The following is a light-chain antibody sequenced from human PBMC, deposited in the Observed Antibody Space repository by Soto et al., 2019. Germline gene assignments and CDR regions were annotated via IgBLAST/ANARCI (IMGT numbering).Light chain of an antibody. J-gene: IGKJ4*01. CDR3: QQRGS. V-gene: IGKV3-11*01. Sequence: VLTQCPGPVSLYPGMKATLSCRASQSVSSSLAWYQQKPGQAPRLLLYDASNRATGIPARFSGSGSGTDFTLAISSLESDDFAVDYWQQRGSFGGGTKVDIK. CDR2: DAS. CDR1: QSVSSS.